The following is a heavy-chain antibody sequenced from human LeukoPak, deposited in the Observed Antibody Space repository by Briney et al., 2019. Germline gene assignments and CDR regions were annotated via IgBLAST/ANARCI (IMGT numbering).Heavy chain of an antibody. CDR3: ARDQGNMGKFYFDY. V-gene: IGHV3-33*08. CDR1: GGSISSTN. D-gene: IGHD3-16*01. CDR2: IWYDGSNK. J-gene: IGHJ4*02. Sequence: TLSLICGVSGGSISSTNWWTWVRQPPGKGLEWVAVIWYDGSNKYHADSVKGRFTISRDNSKNTLYLQMNSLRAEDTAVYFCARDQGNMGKFYFDYWGQGTLVTVSS.